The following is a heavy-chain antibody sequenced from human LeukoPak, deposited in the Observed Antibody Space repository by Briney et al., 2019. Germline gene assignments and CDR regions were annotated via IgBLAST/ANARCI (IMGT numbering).Heavy chain of an antibody. V-gene: IGHV5-51*01. CDR2: IYPDDSET. D-gene: IGHD3-16*02. CDR3: ARTNTGGGYHYYGMDV. Sequence: GESLKISFKGSGYKFTTHWIGWVRQMPGKGLEYMGIIYPDDSETRYSPSFEGQVTISADRSTSTAYLQWSSLNASDTAMYYCARTNTGGGYHYYGMDVWGQGTTVIVS. CDR1: GYKFTTHW. J-gene: IGHJ6*02.